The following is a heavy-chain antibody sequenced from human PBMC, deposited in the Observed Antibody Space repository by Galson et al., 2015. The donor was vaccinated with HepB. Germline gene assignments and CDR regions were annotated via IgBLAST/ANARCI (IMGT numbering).Heavy chain of an antibody. CDR3: ARDGGKYDILTGYFDY. CDR1: GFTFSSYS. Sequence: SLRLSCAASGFTFSSYSMNWVRQAPGKGLEWVAVISYDGSNKYYADSVKGRFTISRDNSKNTLYLQMNSLRAEDTAVYYCARDGGKYDILTGYFDYWGQGTLVTVSS. CDR2: ISYDGSNK. J-gene: IGHJ4*02. D-gene: IGHD3-9*01. V-gene: IGHV3-30*03.